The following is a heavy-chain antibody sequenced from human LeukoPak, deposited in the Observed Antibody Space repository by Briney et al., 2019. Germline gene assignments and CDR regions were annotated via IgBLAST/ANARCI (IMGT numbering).Heavy chain of an antibody. CDR1: GYTFTGYY. D-gene: IGHD3-10*01. CDR2: INPNSGGT. Sequence: ASMKVSCKASGYTFTGYYMHWVRQAPGQGLEWMGWINPNSGGTNYAQKFQGRVTMTRDTSISTAYMELSRLRSDDTAVYYCARALRRVVRGVIMFDPWGQGTLITVSS. J-gene: IGHJ5*02. CDR3: ARALRRVVRGVIMFDP. V-gene: IGHV1-2*02.